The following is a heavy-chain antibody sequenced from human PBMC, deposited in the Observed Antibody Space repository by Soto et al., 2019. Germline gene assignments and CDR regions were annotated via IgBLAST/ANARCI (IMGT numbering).Heavy chain of an antibody. CDR3: AERSSSSTFGY. CDR1: GFTFSSYA. D-gene: IGHD6-6*01. V-gene: IGHV3-23*01. J-gene: IGHJ4*02. CDR2: ISGSDDST. Sequence: EVQLLESGGGLVQPGASLRLSCAASGFTFSSYAMSWVRQAPGKGLEWVSVISGSDDSTYYADSVKGRFTISRDNSKNRVYLQMNSLSAVDTAVYYCAERSSSSTFGYWGQGTLVTVSS.